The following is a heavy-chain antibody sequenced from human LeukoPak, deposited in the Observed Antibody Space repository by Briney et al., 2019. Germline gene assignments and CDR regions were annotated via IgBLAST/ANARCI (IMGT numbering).Heavy chain of an antibody. J-gene: IGHJ4*02. CDR2: IYYSGST. V-gene: IGHV4-39*07. CDR3: ARGPPTDYYDSSGFYYVFDY. CDR1: GGSISSSTYY. Sequence: SETLSLTCSVSGGSISSSTYYWGWIRQPPGKGLEGIVTIYYSGSTSYNPSLKSRVTISVDTSKNQFSLKLSSVTAADTAVYFCARGPPTDYYDSSGFYYVFDYWGQGTLVTVSS. D-gene: IGHD3-22*01.